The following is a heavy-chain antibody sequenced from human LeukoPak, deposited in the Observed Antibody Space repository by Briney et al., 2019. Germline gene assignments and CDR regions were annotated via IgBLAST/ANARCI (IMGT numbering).Heavy chain of an antibody. D-gene: IGHD3-10*01. CDR3: ASYYYGSGSYYNY. Sequence: SETLSLTCTVSGYSISKGSYWGLIRQSPGKGLEYIGSVYHSGSTNYNPSLKSRVTISVDKSKNQFSLKLSSVTAADTAVYYCASYYYGSGSYYNYWGQGTLVTVSS. CDR1: GYSISKGSY. CDR2: VYHSGST. J-gene: IGHJ4*02. V-gene: IGHV4-38-2*02.